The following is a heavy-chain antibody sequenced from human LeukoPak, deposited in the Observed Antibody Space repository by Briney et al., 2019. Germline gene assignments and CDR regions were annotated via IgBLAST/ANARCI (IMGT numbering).Heavy chain of an antibody. D-gene: IGHD6-13*01. J-gene: IGHJ4*02. CDR1: GFTFSRYP. V-gene: IGHV3-7*03. CDR3: ARDESYSSDY. CDR2: IKHDGSEK. Sequence: GGSLRLSCSASGFTFSRYPMHWVRQAPGKGLEWVANIKHDGSEKYYVDSVKGRFTISRDNAKNSLYLQMNRLRAEDTAVYYCARDESYSSDYWGQGTLVTVSS.